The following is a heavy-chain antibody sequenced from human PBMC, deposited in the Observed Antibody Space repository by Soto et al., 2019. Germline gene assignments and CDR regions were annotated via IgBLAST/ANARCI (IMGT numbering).Heavy chain of an antibody. J-gene: IGHJ3*02. D-gene: IGHD6-6*01. V-gene: IGHV4-28*01. CDR3: ARTSRDSSSSGPDAFDI. Sequence: QVQLQESGPGLVKPSDTLSLTCAVSGYSISSSNWWGWIRQPPGKGLEWIGYIYYSGSTYYNPSHKSRVTMSVDTSKHQFSLKLSSVTAVDTAVYYCARTSRDSSSSGPDAFDIWGQGTMVTVSS. CDR1: GYSISSSNW. CDR2: IYYSGST.